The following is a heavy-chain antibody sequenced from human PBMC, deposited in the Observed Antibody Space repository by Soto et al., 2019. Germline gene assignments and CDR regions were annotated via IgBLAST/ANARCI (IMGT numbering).Heavy chain of an antibody. V-gene: IGHV4-31*03. CDR2: ISNSGST. CDR1: GASISSGSYY. J-gene: IGHJ4*02. D-gene: IGHD4-4*01. CDR3: ARAVYSNHVY. Sequence: SETLSLTCTVSGASISSGSYYWSWFRQLPGKGLEWIGYISNSGSTYYNPSLKSRVTISVDTSKNQFSLRVSSVTAADTAVYYCARAVYSNHVYWGQGTLVTVSS.